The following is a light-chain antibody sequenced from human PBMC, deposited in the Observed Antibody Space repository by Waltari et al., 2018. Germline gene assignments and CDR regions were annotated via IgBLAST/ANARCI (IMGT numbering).Light chain of an antibody. CDR1: SGHSSNI. Sequence: QLVLTQSPSASASLGASVKLTCTLSSGHSSNIIAWHQQQPEKGPRYLMKVNSDGSHSKGAEIPGRCSGSSSGAERYLTISSLQSEDEADYYCQTGGHGTWVFGGGTKLTVL. V-gene: IGLV4-69*01. CDR2: VNSDGSH. J-gene: IGLJ3*02. CDR3: QTGGHGTWV.